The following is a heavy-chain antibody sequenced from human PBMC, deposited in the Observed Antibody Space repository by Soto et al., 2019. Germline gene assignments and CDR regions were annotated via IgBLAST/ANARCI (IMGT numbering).Heavy chain of an antibody. V-gene: IGHV4-34*01. CDR1: GGSFSPNY. CDR2: INHSGST. Sequence: SETLSLTCTVSGGSFSPNYWSWIRQPPGKGLEWIGEINHSGSTNYNPSLKSRVTISVDTSKSQISLNLKSVTAADTAVYYCARGLGFANRALDYWGQGTLVTVSS. J-gene: IGHJ4*02. D-gene: IGHD3-10*01. CDR3: ARGLGFANRALDY.